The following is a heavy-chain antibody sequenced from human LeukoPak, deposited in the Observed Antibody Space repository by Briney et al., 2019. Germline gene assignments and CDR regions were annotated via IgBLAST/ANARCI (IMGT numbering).Heavy chain of an antibody. CDR3: ARGRWLHPFDY. J-gene: IGHJ4*02. D-gene: IGHD5-24*01. V-gene: IGHV4-39*07. Sequence: SETLSLTCTVSGGSISSSSYYWGWIRQPPGKGLEWIGSIYYSGSTYYNPSLKSRVTISVDTSKNQFSLKLSSVTAADTAVYYCARGRWLHPFDYWGQGTLVTVSS. CDR1: GGSISSSSYY. CDR2: IYYSGST.